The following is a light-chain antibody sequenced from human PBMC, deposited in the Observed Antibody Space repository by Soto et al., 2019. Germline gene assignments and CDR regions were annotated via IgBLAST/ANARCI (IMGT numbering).Light chain of an antibody. J-gene: IGKJ1*01. V-gene: IGKV1-8*01. Sequence: AIRMTQSPSSLSASTGDRVTITCRASQGISSYLAWYQQKPGKAPKLLIYAASTLQSGVPSRFSGSGSGTDFTLTISCLQSEDFATYYCQQANSFPITFGQGTKVDIK. CDR1: QGISSY. CDR3: QQANSFPIT. CDR2: AAS.